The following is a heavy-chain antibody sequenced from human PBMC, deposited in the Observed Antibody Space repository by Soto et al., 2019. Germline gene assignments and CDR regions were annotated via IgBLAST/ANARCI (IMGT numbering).Heavy chain of an antibody. J-gene: IGHJ3*02. Sequence: QVQLVESGGGVVQPGRSLRLSCAASGFTFSNYGMHWVRQAPGKGLEWVAIIWYDGSNKSFADSVKGRFTISRDNSKNTRFLQINSRRAEDKALYYCARGGFYHRSAYYSVNFAFANWGQGTMVTVSS. V-gene: IGHV3-33*01. CDR2: IWYDGSNK. D-gene: IGHD3-22*01. CDR1: GFTFSNYG. CDR3: ARGGFYHRSAYYSVNFAFAN.